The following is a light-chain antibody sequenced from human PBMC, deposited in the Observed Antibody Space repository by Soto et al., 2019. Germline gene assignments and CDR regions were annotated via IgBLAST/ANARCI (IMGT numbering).Light chain of an antibody. J-gene: IGLJ1*01. V-gene: IGLV2-14*01. Sequence: QSALTQPASVSGSPGQSITISCTGTSSDVGGYNYVPWYQQHPGKAPKLMIYEVSNRPSGVSNRFSGSKSGNTASLTISGLQAEDEADYYCSSYTSRSTNVFGTGTKVTVL. CDR2: EVS. CDR3: SSYTSRSTNV. CDR1: SSDVGGYNY.